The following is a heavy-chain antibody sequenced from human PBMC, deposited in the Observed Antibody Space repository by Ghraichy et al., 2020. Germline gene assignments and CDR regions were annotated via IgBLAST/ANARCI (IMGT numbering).Heavy chain of an antibody. D-gene: IGHD3-10*01. CDR2: INHSGST. CDR3: ARGQLWFGEFPFDY. V-gene: IGHV4-34*01. J-gene: IGHJ4*02. CDR1: GGSFSGYY. Sequence: SETLSLTCAVYGGSFSGYYWSWIRQPPGKGLEWIGEINHSGSTNYNPSLKSRVTISVDTSKNQFSLKLSSVTAADTAVYYCARGQLWFGEFPFDYWGQGTLVTVSS.